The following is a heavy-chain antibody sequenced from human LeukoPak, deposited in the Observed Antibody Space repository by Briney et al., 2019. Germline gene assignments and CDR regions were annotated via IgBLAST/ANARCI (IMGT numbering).Heavy chain of an antibody. CDR2: INADSGDT. CDR3: AIENTIRGIVDGEDY. V-gene: IGHV1-2*02. D-gene: IGHD3-10*01. CDR1: GYTFTEYY. Sequence: ASVKVSCKASGYTFTEYYMHWVRQAPGQGLGWMGWINADSGDTYYAQKFQGSITMTRDTSITTVYMELTRLTSDDAAVYYCAIENTIRGIVDGEDYWGQGTLVTVSS. J-gene: IGHJ4*02.